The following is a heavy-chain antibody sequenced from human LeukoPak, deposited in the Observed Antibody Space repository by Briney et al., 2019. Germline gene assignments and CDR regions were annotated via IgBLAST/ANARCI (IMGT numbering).Heavy chain of an antibody. CDR1: GGSITGYY. Sequence: SETLSLTCTVSGGSITGYYWTWIRQPAGKGLEWIGRVSDTGRAYYNPSLKSRVTISVDTSKNQFSLKLSSVTAADTAVYYCARYYYGMDVWGQGTTVTVSS. J-gene: IGHJ6*02. CDR2: VSDTGRA. V-gene: IGHV4-4*07. CDR3: ARYYYGMDV.